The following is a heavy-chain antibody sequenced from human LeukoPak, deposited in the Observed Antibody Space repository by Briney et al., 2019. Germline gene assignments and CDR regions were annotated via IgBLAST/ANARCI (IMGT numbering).Heavy chain of an antibody. V-gene: IGHV3-7*01. CDR1: GFRFSGHR. J-gene: IGHJ6*03. Sequence: PGGSLRLSCAASGFRFSGHRMSWVRQAPGKGLEWVANIREDGRDIYYVDSVKGRFTISRDNAKNSLYLQMNSLRAEDTAVYYCARDLSTYYDFWSGYYRYYYYYYMDVWGKGTTVTVSS. CDR3: ARDLSTYYDFWSGYYRYYYYYYMDV. CDR2: IREDGRDI. D-gene: IGHD3-3*01.